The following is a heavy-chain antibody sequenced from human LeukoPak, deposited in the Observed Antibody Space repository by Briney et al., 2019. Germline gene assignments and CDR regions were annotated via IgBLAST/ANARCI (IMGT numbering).Heavy chain of an antibody. D-gene: IGHD6-13*01. Sequence: PGGSLRLSCAASGFTFSTYSMNWVRQAPGKGLEWVANIKQDGSEKYYVDSVKGRFTISRDNAKNSLYLQMNSLRAEDTAVYYCARSELEGQQPMYNWFDPWGQGTLVTVSS. CDR1: GFTFSTYS. V-gene: IGHV3-7*01. J-gene: IGHJ5*02. CDR2: IKQDGSEK. CDR3: ARSELEGQQPMYNWFDP.